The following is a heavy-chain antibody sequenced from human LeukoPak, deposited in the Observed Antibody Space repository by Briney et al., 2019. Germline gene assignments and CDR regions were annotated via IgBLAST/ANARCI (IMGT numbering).Heavy chain of an antibody. CDR2: INHSGST. CDR1: GGSISSGGYS. CDR3: AREGCSGGSCYRRGNWFDP. J-gene: IGHJ5*02. V-gene: IGHV4-30-2*01. Sequence: SQTLSLTCAVSGGSISSGGYSWSWIRQPPGKGLEWIGEINHSGSTDYNPSLKSRVTISVDTSKSQFSLKLSSVTAADTAVYYCAREGCSGGSCYRRGNWFDPWGQGTLVTVSS. D-gene: IGHD2-15*01.